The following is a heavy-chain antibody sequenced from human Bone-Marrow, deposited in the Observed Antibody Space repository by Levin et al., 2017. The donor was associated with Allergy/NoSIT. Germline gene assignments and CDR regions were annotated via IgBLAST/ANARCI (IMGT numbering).Heavy chain of an antibody. CDR1: GGSINSGIYY. J-gene: IGHJ4*02. V-gene: IGHV4-61*09. Sequence: PSETLSLTCTVSGGSINSGIYYWTWIRQPAGKGLEWIGHIHTSGSTNYNPFLKSRVTISVDTSKNQFSLKLSSMTATDTALYYCVREDQLGNLDYWGQGTLVTVSS. D-gene: IGHD2-2*01. CDR2: IHTSGST. CDR3: VREDQLGNLDY.